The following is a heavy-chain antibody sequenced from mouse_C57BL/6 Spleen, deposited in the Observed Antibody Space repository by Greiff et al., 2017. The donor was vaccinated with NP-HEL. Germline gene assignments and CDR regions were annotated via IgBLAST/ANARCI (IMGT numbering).Heavy chain of an antibody. V-gene: IGHV5-9*01. J-gene: IGHJ3*01. Sequence: EVKLVESGGGLVKPGGSLKLSCAASGFTFSSYTMSWVRQTPEKRLEWVANISGGGGNTYYPDSVKGRFTISRDNAKNTLYLQMSSLRSEDTALYYCARSSYGYDRFAYWGQGTLVTVSA. CDR3: ARSSYGYDRFAY. CDR2: ISGGGGNT. CDR1: GFTFSSYT. D-gene: IGHD2-2*01.